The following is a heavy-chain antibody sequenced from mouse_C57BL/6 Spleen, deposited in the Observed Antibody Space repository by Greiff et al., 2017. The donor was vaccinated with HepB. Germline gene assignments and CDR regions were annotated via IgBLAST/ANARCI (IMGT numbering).Heavy chain of an antibody. J-gene: IGHJ3*01. Sequence: DVMLVESGGGLVQPGGSLKLSCAASGFTFSDYGMAWVRQAPRKGPEWVAFISNLAYSIYYADTVTGRFTISRENAKNTLYLEMSSLRSEDTAMYYCARPTMVTTEFAYWGQGTLVTVSA. V-gene: IGHV5-15*01. CDR1: GFTFSDYG. CDR2: ISNLAYSI. CDR3: ARPTMVTTEFAY. D-gene: IGHD2-2*01.